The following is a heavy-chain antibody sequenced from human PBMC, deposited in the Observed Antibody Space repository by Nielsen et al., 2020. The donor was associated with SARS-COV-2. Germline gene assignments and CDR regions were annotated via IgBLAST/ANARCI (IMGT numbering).Heavy chain of an antibody. CDR1: GFTFSSYG. V-gene: IGHV3-30*03. CDR3: ARDSDPYMIVEVGYFDY. J-gene: IGHJ4*02. Sequence: GESLKISCAASGFTFSSYGMHWVRQAPGKGLEWVAVISYDGSNKYYADSVKGRFTISRDNSKNTLYLQMNSLRAEDTAVYYCARDSDPYMIVEVGYFDYWGQGTLVTVSS. D-gene: IGHD3-22*01. CDR2: ISYDGSNK.